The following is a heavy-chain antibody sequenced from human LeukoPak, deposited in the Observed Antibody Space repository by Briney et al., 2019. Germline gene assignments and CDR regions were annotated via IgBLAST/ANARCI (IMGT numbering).Heavy chain of an antibody. V-gene: IGHV3-7*01. CDR1: GFTFSSYW. CDR3: ARGDYYDSSGYYAY. CDR2: IKQDGSEK. D-gene: IGHD3-22*01. Sequence: GGSLRLSCAASGFTFSSYWMSWVRQAPGKGLEWVANIKQDGSEKYYVDSVKGRFTISRDNAKNSLYLQMNSLRAEDTAVYYCARGDYYDSSGYYAYWGQGTLVTVSS. J-gene: IGHJ4*02.